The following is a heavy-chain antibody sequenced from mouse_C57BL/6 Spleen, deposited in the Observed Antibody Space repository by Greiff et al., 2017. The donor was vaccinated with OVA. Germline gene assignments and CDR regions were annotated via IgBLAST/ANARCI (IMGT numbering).Heavy chain of an antibody. J-gene: IGHJ1*03. CDR3: TRNGYYVDWYFDV. D-gene: IGHD2-3*01. CDR1: GFTFSDAW. V-gene: IGHV6-6*01. Sequence: EVKLMESGGGLVQPGGSMKLSCAASGFTFSDAWMDWVRQSPEKGLEWVAEIRNKANNHATYYAESVKGRFTISRDDSKSSVYLQMNSLRAEDTGIYYCTRNGYYVDWYFDVWGTGTTVTVSS. CDR2: IRNKANNHAT.